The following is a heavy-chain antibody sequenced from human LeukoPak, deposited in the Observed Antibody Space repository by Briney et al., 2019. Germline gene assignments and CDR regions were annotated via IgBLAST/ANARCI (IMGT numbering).Heavy chain of an antibody. V-gene: IGHV3-11*04. Sequence: GGSLRLSCAASEFTFSDYYMIWVRQAPGKGLAWVSYISSTSSTRYYADSVKGRFTISRDNAKNSLYLQMNSLRVEDTAVYYCARCGDGLPCDFDYWGQGTLVTVSS. CDR3: ARCGDGLPCDFDY. CDR2: ISSTSSTR. J-gene: IGHJ4*02. CDR1: EFTFSDYY. D-gene: IGHD3-10*01.